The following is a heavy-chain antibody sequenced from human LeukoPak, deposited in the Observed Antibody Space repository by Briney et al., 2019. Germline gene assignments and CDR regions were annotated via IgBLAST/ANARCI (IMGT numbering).Heavy chain of an antibody. D-gene: IGHD2-2*01. J-gene: IGHJ4*02. CDR2: IIPIFGTA. V-gene: IGHV1-69*05. Sequence: GASVKVSCKASGGTFSSYAISWVRQAPGQGLEWMGRIIPIFGTANYAQKFQGRVTITTDESTSTVYMELNRLRFEDTAIYYCARASSDDTAMATPFAYWGQGTLVTVSS. CDR3: ARASSDDTAMATPFAY. CDR1: GGTFSSYA.